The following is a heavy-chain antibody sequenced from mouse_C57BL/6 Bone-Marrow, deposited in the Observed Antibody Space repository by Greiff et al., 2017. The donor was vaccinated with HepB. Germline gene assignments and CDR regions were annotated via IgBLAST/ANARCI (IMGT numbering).Heavy chain of an antibody. CDR3: ARGGYGSSYMGAMDY. CDR1: GYTFTSYG. D-gene: IGHD1-1*01. J-gene: IGHJ4*01. V-gene: IGHV1-81*01. CDR2: IYPRSGNT. Sequence: VQLQQSGAELARPGASVKLSCKASGYTFTSYGISWVKQRTGQGLEWIGEIYPRSGNTYYNEKFKGKATLTADKSSSTAYMELRSLTSEDSAVYFCARGGYGSSYMGAMDYWGQGTSVTVSS.